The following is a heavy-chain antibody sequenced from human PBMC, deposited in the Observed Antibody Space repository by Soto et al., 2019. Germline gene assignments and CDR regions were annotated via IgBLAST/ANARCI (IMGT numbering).Heavy chain of an antibody. D-gene: IGHD6-13*01. V-gene: IGHV3-23*01. J-gene: IGHJ4*02. Sequence: EVQLLESGGDLVQPGGSLRLSCAASGFTFSSYGMSWVRQAPGKGLEWVAAISGSGGGTYYEDSVKGRFTISRDNSRNTQYLQMNSLRAEDTAVYYCAKDGSSSYWGQGTLVTVSS. CDR1: GFTFSSYG. CDR3: AKDGSSSY. CDR2: ISGSGGGT.